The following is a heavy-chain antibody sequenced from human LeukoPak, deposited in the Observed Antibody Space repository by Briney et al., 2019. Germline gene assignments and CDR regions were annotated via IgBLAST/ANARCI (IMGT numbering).Heavy chain of an antibody. J-gene: IGHJ4*02. CDR3: ARRYNWNYVDYFDY. Sequence: SETLSLTCTVSGGSISSYYWSRIRQPPGKGLEWIGYIYYSGSTNYNPSLKSRVTISVDTSKNQFSLKLSSVTAADTAVYYCARRYNWNYVDYFDYWGQGTLVTVSS. CDR2: IYYSGST. V-gene: IGHV4-59*08. D-gene: IGHD1-7*01. CDR1: GGSISSYY.